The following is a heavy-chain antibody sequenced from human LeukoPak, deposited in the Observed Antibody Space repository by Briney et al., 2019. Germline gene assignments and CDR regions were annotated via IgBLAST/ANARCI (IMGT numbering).Heavy chain of an antibody. Sequence: SETLSLTCTVSGGSLRSYYWSWIRQPPGKGLELIGYIYYSGSTNYNPYLKSRVTISVDTSKNQFSLKLSSVTAADTAVYYCARGYEPEAVDAFDIWGQGTMVTVSS. J-gene: IGHJ3*02. CDR1: GGSLRSYY. D-gene: IGHD3-16*01. CDR3: ARGYEPEAVDAFDI. V-gene: IGHV4-59*01. CDR2: IYYSGST.